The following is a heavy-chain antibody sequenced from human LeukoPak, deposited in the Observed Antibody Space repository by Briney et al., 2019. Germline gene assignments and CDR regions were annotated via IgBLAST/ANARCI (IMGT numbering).Heavy chain of an antibody. V-gene: IGHV1-8*01. J-gene: IGHJ1*01. CDR1: GYTFTSYD. Sequence: ASVKVSCKASGYTFTSYDINWVRQATGQGLEWMGWMNPNNGNTDYAQKFQGRVTLTRNTSISTAYMELSSLRSEDTAVYYCTRGGPGAGTQKYSQHWAQGTLVTVPS. CDR2: MNPNNGNT. D-gene: IGHD6-19*01. CDR3: TRGGPGAGTQKYSQH.